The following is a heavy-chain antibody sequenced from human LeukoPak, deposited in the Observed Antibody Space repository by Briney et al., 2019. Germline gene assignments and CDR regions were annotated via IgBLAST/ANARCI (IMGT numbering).Heavy chain of an antibody. CDR3: AREARGSGRDFDY. D-gene: IGHD1-26*01. V-gene: IGHV3-11*01. CDR1: GLSFSDFY. CDR2: IGTRSNPI. Sequence: GGSLRLSCAASGLSFSDFYMSWIRQAPGMGLEWISYIGTRSNPIYYADSVKGRFTISRDDAKNSLYLQMNSLRDEDTAVYFCAREARGSGRDFDYWGQGILVTVSS. J-gene: IGHJ4*02.